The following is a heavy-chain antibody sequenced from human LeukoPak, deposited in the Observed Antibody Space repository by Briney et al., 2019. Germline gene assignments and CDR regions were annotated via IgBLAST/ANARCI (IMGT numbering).Heavy chain of an antibody. V-gene: IGHV4-30-4*01. J-gene: IGHJ2*01. CDR2: IYYSGST. CDR3: ARESLNSYYYDSSGYYYWWYFDL. CDR1: GGSISSGDYY. D-gene: IGHD3-22*01. Sequence: PSETLSLTCTVSGGSISSGDYYWSWIRQPPGKGLEWIGYIYYSGSTYYNPSLKSRVTISVDTSKNQFSLKLSSVTAADTAVYYCARESLNSYYYDSSGYYYWWYFDLWGRGTLVTVSS.